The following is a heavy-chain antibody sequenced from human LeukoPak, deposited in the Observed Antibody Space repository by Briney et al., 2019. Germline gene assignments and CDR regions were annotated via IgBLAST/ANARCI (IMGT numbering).Heavy chain of an antibody. CDR1: GYSISNGYY. Sequence: SETLSLTCTVSGYSISNGYYWSWIRQPPGKGLEWIGEINHSGSTNYNPSLKSRVTISVDTSKNQFSLKLSSVTAADTAVYYCARRRTYYYGSGSPHPHFDYWGQGTLVTVSS. J-gene: IGHJ4*02. CDR2: INHSGST. V-gene: IGHV4-34*01. D-gene: IGHD3-10*01. CDR3: ARRRTYYYGSGSPHPHFDY.